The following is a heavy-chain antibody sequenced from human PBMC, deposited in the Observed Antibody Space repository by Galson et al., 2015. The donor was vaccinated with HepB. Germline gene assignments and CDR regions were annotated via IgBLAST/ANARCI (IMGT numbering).Heavy chain of an antibody. CDR3: ARERRLGCSSTSCYYMDV. CDR1: GFTFSNYG. D-gene: IGHD2-2*01. Sequence: SLRLSCAASGFTFSNYGMSWVRQAPGKGLECVATIKTDGSAKQYVDSVRGRFTISRDNAKSSLFLQMNSLRGEDTAVYYCARERRLGCSSTSCYYMDVWGKGTAVTVSS. CDR2: IKTDGSAK. V-gene: IGHV3-7*01. J-gene: IGHJ6*03.